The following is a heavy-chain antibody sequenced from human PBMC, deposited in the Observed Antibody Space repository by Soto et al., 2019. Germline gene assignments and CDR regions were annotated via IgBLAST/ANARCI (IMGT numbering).Heavy chain of an antibody. CDR2: IYYSGST. J-gene: IGHJ5*02. CDR1: GGSISSGTYY. V-gene: IGHV4-31*03. Sequence: SETLSLTCTVSGGSISSGTYYWSWMRRHPGKGLEWFGDIYYSGSTNYNPSLKSRNTISLDTPKNQFSLKLSSVTAADTAVYYCARLNGWFDPWGQGTLVTVSS. CDR3: ARLNGWFDP. D-gene: IGHD1-1*01.